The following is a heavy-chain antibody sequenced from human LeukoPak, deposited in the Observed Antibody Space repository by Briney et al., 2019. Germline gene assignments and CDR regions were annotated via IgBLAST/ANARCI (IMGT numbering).Heavy chain of an antibody. CDR1: GGSISGYY. CDR2: IYYSGST. D-gene: IGHD3-22*01. Sequence: SETLSLTCTVSGGSISGYYWSWIRQPPGKGLEWIGYIYYSGSTNYNPSLKSRLTISVDTSKNQFSLKLSSVTAADTAVYYCARVGPVVMGYYYYMDVWGKGSTVTVSS. CDR3: ARVGPVVMGYYYYMDV. V-gene: IGHV4-59*01. J-gene: IGHJ6*03.